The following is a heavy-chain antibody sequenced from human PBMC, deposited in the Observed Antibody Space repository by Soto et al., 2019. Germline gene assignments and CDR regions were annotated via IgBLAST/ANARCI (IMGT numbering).Heavy chain of an antibody. Sequence: PGESLKISCQASGYTFNNYWIAWVRQMPGKGLEYVGIIYPGDSDTRYSPPLQGQVTISADTSISTAYLQWSSLKASDTAMYYCARELANIVVVPAAKDYYGMDVWGQGTTVTVSS. V-gene: IGHV5-51*01. J-gene: IGHJ6*02. CDR1: GYTFNNYW. CDR3: ARELANIVVVPAAKDYYGMDV. D-gene: IGHD2-2*01. CDR2: IYPGDSDT.